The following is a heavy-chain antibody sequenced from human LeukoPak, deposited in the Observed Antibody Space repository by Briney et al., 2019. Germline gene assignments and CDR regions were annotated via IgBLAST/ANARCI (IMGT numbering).Heavy chain of an antibody. V-gene: IGHV3-30-3*01. J-gene: IGHJ4*02. CDR2: ISYDGSNK. Sequence: GGSLRLSCAASGFTFSSYAMHWVRQAPGKGLEWVAVISYDGSNKYYADSVKGRFTISRDNAKNSLYLQMNSLRAEDTAVYYCARASEEYDILTGYSHGVDYWGQGTLVTVSS. D-gene: IGHD3-9*01. CDR1: GFTFSSYA. CDR3: ARASEEYDILTGYSHGVDY.